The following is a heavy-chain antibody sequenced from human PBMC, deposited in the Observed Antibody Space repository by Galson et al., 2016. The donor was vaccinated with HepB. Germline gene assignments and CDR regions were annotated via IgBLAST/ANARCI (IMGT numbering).Heavy chain of an antibody. CDR3: AKGAYIYGSGDYYGMDV. Sequence: CAASGFTFRNYDIHWVRQAPGKGLEWVAVISYDGSNKKYADSVKGRFTISRDNSKNTLYLQMNSLRGEDTSVYYCAKGAYIYGSGDYYGMDVWGQGTTVTVS. D-gene: IGHD5-18*01. V-gene: IGHV3-30*18. CDR1: GFTFRNYD. J-gene: IGHJ6*02. CDR2: ISYDGSNK.